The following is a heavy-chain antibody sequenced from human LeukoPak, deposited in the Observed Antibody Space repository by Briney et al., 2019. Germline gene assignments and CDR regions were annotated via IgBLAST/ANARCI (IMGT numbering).Heavy chain of an antibody. CDR1: GFTFSSYG. J-gene: IGHJ4*02. D-gene: IGHD3-3*01. CDR2: IWYDGSNK. V-gene: IGHV3-33*01. Sequence: GGSLRLSCAASGFTFSSYGMHWVRQARGKGLEWVAVIWYDGSNKYYADSVKGRFTISRDNSKNTLYLQMNSLRAEGTAVYYCAREYDFWSGYLIGIGYWGQGALVTVSS. CDR3: AREYDFWSGYLIGIGY.